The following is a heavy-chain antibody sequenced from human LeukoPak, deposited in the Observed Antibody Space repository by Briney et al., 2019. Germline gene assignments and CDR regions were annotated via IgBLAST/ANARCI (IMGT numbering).Heavy chain of an antibody. CDR1: GFTFSSYA. J-gene: IGHJ4*02. D-gene: IGHD3-10*01. V-gene: IGHV3-23*01. Sequence: PGGSLRLSCAAPGFTFSSYAMSSVPPAPRKGLGWVSQLSGGGGSTYCGDAVKGRFTISRDNSKNTLYLQMNSLRAEDTAVYYCAKAADVLLWFGEPGGYYFDYWGQGTLVTVSS. CDR3: AKAADVLLWFGEPGGYYFDY. CDR2: LSGGGGST.